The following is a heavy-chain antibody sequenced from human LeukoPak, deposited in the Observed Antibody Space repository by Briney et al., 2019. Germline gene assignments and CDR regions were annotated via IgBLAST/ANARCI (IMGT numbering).Heavy chain of an antibody. CDR1: GFTFDDYG. J-gene: IGHJ4*02. CDR2: INWNGGST. CDR3: ARDPRTMIVVVIPYYFDY. D-gene: IGHD3-22*01. V-gene: IGHV3-20*04. Sequence: PGGSLRLSCAASGFTFDDYGMSWVRQAPGKGLEWVSGINWNGGSTGYADSVKGRFTISRDNAKNSLYLQMNSLRAEDTAVYYCARDPRTMIVVVIPYYFDYWGQGTLVTVSS.